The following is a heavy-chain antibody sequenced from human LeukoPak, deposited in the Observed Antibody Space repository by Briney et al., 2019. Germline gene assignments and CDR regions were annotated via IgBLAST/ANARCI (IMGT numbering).Heavy chain of an antibody. Sequence: GGSLRLSCAASGFTFSTFAMVWVRQPPGKGLEWVSSIFPSGGEIHYADSVRGRFTISRDNSKSTLSLQMNSLRAEDTAVYYCVRGEYSSSWALDYWGQGTLVTVSS. D-gene: IGHD6-13*01. J-gene: IGHJ4*02. V-gene: IGHV3-23*01. CDR2: IFPSGGEI. CDR3: VRGEYSSSWALDY. CDR1: GFTFSTFA.